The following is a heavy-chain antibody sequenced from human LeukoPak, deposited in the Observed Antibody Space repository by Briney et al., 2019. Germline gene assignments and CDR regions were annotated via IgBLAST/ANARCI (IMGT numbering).Heavy chain of an antibody. CDR3: ARGMRWFDP. V-gene: IGHV4-34*01. CDR2: INHSGST. J-gene: IGHJ5*02. CDR1: GGSFSGYY. Sequence: SETLSLTCAVYGGSFSGYYWCWIRQPPGKGLEWIGEINHSGSTNYNPSLKSRVTISVDTSKNRFSLKLSSVTAADTAVYYCARGMRWFDPWGQGTLVTVSS.